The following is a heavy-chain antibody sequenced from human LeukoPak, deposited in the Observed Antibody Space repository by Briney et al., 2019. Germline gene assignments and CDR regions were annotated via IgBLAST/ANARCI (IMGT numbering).Heavy chain of an antibody. J-gene: IGHJ4*02. CDR3: ARWHEGYRPDFDY. CDR2: ISGGGGTT. D-gene: IGHD5-24*01. CDR1: GFTFSSYA. V-gene: IGHV3-23*01. Sequence: GGSLRLSCAASGFTFSSYAMSWVRQAPGKGLEWVSVISGGGGTTYYADSVKGRFSISRDNSKNTMYVQMNSLRAGDTAVYYCARWHEGYRPDFDYWGQGSLVTVSS.